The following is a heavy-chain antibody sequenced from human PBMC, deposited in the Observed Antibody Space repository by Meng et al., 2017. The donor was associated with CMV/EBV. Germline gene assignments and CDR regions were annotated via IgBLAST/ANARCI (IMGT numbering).Heavy chain of an antibody. Sequence: GESLKISCAASGFTFRTYNMNWVRQAPGKGLEWVSSITSSSDYVRYAGSVKGRFTISRDNAKNALYLQMNNVRAEDTAVYYCARERNWNSGVEYYFDYWGQGTLVTVSS. CDR1: GFTFRTYN. J-gene: IGHJ4*02. CDR3: ARERNWNSGVEYYFDY. CDR2: ITSSSDYV. V-gene: IGHV3-21*01. D-gene: IGHD1-7*01.